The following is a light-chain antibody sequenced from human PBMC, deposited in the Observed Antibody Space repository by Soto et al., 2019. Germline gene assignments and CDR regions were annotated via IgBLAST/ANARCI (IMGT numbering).Light chain of an antibody. CDR3: QQSYSTPPIT. J-gene: IGKJ5*01. CDR2: IAS. V-gene: IGKV1-39*01. CDR1: QSISRY. Sequence: DIQMTQSPSSLSASVGDRVTITCRASQSISRYLHWYQQRPGTAPKLLIYIASSLQSGVPSRFSGSGSGRDFTLTISSLQPEDFATYYCQQSYSTPPITFGQGTRLEIK.